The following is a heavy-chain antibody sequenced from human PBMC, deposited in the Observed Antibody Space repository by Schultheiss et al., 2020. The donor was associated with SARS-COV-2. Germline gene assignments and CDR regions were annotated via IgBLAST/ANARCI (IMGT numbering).Heavy chain of an antibody. D-gene: IGHD1-26*01. CDR1: GGSISSGGYY. V-gene: IGHV4-39*07. CDR2: IYYSGST. Sequence: SETLSLTCTVSGGSISSGGYYWSWIRQHPGKGLEWIGSIYYSGSTNYNPSLKSRVTISVDTSKNQFSLKLSSVTAADTAVYYCARQSGSYSYYYYGMDVWGQGTTVTVSS. J-gene: IGHJ6*02. CDR3: ARQSGSYSYYYYGMDV.